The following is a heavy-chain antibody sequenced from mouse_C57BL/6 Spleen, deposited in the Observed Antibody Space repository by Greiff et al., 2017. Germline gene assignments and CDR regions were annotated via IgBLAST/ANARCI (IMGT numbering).Heavy chain of an antibody. CDR1: GYSFTSYY. CDR2: IYPGSGNT. J-gene: IGHJ3*01. V-gene: IGHV1-66*01. CDR3: ARGGYGYDGIAY. Sequence: QVQLKESGPELVKPGASVKISCKASGYSFTSYYIHWVKQRPGQGLEWIGWIYPGSGNTKYNEKFKGKATLTADTSSSTAYMQLSSLTSEGAAVYYGARGGYGYDGIAYWGQGTLVTVSA. D-gene: IGHD2-2*01.